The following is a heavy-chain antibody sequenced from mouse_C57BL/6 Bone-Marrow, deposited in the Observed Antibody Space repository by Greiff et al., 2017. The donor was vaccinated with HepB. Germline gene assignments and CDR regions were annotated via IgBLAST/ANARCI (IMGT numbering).Heavy chain of an antibody. CDR3: TTNVGFAY. Sequence: EVMLVESGAELVRPGASVKLSCTASGFNIKDDYMHWVKQRPEQGLEWIGWIDPENGDTEYASKFQGKATITADTSSNTAYLQLSSLTSEDTAVYYCTTNVGFAYWGQGTLVTVSA. CDR2: IDPENGDT. CDR1: GFNIKDDY. J-gene: IGHJ3*01. V-gene: IGHV14-4*01.